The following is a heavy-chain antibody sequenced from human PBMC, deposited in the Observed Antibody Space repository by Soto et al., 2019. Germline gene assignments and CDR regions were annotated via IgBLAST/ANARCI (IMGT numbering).Heavy chain of an antibody. V-gene: IGHV4-59*01. Sequence: TSETLSLTCTVSGGSISSYFWSWIRQPPGKGLEWIGYIYYTGSTNYNPSLKSRVTISVDTSKNQFSLQLSSVTAADTAVYYCANFNRHFDLWGRGTLVTVS. CDR2: IYYTGST. CDR1: GGSISSYF. J-gene: IGHJ2*01. CDR3: ANFNRHFDL.